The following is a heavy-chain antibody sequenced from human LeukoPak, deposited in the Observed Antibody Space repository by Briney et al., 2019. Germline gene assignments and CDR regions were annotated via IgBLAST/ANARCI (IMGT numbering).Heavy chain of an antibody. CDR1: GFTFTDHY. D-gene: IGHD7-27*01. V-gene: IGHV1-2*02. CDR3: ARDHDWGVDY. Sequence: ASVKVSCKASGFTFTDHYMHWVRQAPGQGLEWMGWINGKRGDTNYAQNFQDRVTITRDTSTSTVYMELSRLTVDDTAVYYCARDHDWGVDYWGQGTLVTVSS. CDR2: INGKRGDT. J-gene: IGHJ4*02.